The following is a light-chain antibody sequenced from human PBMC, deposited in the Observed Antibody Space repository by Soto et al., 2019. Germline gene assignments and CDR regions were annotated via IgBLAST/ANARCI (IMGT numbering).Light chain of an antibody. CDR3: HQTYNTLYT. V-gene: IGKV1-39*01. Sequence: DIQMTQSPSSLSASVGDRVTISCRTSQTIDNYLNWYQQKPGKAPQLLISAASNLQSGVPSRFSGSGSGTDFTLTISSLRPEDYATYYCHQTYNTLYTFGQGTKVEIE. CDR1: QTIDNY. CDR2: AAS. J-gene: IGKJ2*01.